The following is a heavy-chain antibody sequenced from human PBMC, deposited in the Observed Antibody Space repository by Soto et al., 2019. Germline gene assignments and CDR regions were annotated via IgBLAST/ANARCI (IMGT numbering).Heavy chain of an antibody. CDR1: SVSISSSIYS. CDR3: ARTLITGTGRGYFDS. J-gene: IGHJ4*02. CDR2: IYFSGST. Sequence: SETLSLTCTVSSVSISSSIYSWGWIRQPPGKGLEWIGIIYFSGSTYYNPSLKSRVTISVDTSKNQFSLQLNSVPAADAAVYYCARTLITGTGRGYFDSWGQGTLVTVSS. D-gene: IGHD1-7*01. V-gene: IGHV4-39*01.